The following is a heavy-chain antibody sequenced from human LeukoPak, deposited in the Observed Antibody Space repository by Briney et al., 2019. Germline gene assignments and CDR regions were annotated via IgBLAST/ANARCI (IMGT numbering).Heavy chain of an antibody. D-gene: IGHD5-18*01. V-gene: IGHV3-74*01. CDR1: GFTFSSYW. CDR2: INTDGSST. CDR3: ASSGYSYGFDY. Sequence: GGSLRLSCAASGFTFSSYWMHWVRQAPGKGLVWVSRINTDGSSTSYADSVKGRFTISRDNSKNTLYLQMNSLRAEDTAVYYCASSGYSYGFDYWGQGTLVTVSS. J-gene: IGHJ4*02.